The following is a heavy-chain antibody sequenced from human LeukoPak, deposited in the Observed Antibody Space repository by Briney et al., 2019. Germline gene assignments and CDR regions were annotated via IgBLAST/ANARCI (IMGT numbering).Heavy chain of an antibody. J-gene: IGHJ3*01. CDR3: ARDWRQDNAFDL. V-gene: IGHV3-7*01. CDR1: EFTLSSHQ. D-gene: IGHD2-15*01. CDR2: ITQEGSEK. Sequence: GGSLRLSWAASEFTLSSHQMSWVSQAPGKGMEWLAKITQEGSEKYYMDSVKGRFIISRDNGKNSLYLQMNSLRVEDTAVYYCARDWRQDNAFDLWGQGTMVTVSS.